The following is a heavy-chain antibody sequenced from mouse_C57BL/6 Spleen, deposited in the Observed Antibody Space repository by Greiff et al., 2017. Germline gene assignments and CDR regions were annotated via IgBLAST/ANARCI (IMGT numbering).Heavy chain of an antibody. CDR1: GYTFTEYT. D-gene: IGHD1-1*01. V-gene: IGHV1-78*01. Sequence: VQLQQSGAELVKPGASVKLSCKASGYTFTEYTIHWVKQRPEQGLEWIGYIYTRDGSTKYNEKFKGKATLTADKSSSTAYMQLNSLTSEDSAVYFCAREERGYGTTGYFDYWGQGTTLTVSS. CDR2: IYTRDGST. J-gene: IGHJ2*01. CDR3: AREERGYGTTGYFDY.